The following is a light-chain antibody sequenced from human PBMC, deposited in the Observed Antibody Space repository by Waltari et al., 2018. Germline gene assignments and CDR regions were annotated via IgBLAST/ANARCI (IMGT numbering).Light chain of an antibody. V-gene: IGKV3-20*01. Sequence: EILLTQSPGTLSLSPGESATLSCRASQSVSSTYLAWYRQKPGQAPRLPIYAASSRATGIPDRFSGSGSGTDFTLTISRLEPEDFAVYYCQQHGSSPRTFGQGTKVEIK. CDR3: QQHGSSPRT. J-gene: IGKJ2*01. CDR2: AAS. CDR1: QSVSSTY.